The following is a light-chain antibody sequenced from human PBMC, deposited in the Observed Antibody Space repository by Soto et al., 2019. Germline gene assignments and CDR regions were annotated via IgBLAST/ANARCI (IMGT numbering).Light chain of an antibody. CDR2: AAS. CDR3: QQANSPPLT. V-gene: IGKV1-12*01. J-gene: IGKJ4*01. Sequence: DIQMTQSPSSVSASVGDRVTITCRASERINTYLAWYQQQPGKAPKLLIDAASSLQSGVPSRFSGSGSGTEFTLTISNLQPEDFATYYCQQANSPPLTFGGGTKVEIK. CDR1: ERINTY.